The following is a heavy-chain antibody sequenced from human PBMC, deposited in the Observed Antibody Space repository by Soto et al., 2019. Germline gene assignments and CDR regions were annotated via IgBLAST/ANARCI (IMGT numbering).Heavy chain of an antibody. CDR1: GGSFSGYY. D-gene: IGHD6-19*01. Sequence: SETLSLTCAVYGGSFSGYYWSWIRQPPGKGLEWIGEINHSGSTNYNPSLKSRVTISVDTSKNQFSLKLSSVTAADTAVYYCGRGGRGEIAVAGFDYWGQGTLVTVSS. CDR2: INHSGST. V-gene: IGHV4-34*01. J-gene: IGHJ4*02. CDR3: GRGGRGEIAVAGFDY.